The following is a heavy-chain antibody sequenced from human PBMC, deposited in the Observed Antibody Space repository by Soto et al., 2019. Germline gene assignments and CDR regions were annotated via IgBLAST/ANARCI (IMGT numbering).Heavy chain of an antibody. CDR2: ISPSGTT. CDR1: SGSLSGYY. J-gene: IGHJ4*02. D-gene: IGHD6-6*01. V-gene: IGHV4-34*01. CDR3: ARAPKVSGSAQTRPDF. Sequence: XETLSLPCSLYSGSLSGYYWSWIRQPPGKGLEWIGEISPSGTTNYSPSLKSRVSISVDTSKNQFSLNLTSLTAADTAVYYCARAPKVSGSAQTRPDFWGQGTLVTVSS.